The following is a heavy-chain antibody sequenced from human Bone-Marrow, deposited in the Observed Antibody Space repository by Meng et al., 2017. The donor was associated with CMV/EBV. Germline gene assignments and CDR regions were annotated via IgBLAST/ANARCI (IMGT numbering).Heavy chain of an antibody. Sequence: GGSLRLSCAASGFTFSDFFMTWFRQTPGKGLEWVSYISSSGSTIYYADSVKGRFTISRDNAKNSLYLQMNSLRAEDTALYYCANDMMATIPGGWFDPWGGGTRVTGSS. J-gene: IGHJ5*02. V-gene: IGHV3-11*01. D-gene: IGHD5-24*01. CDR1: GFTFSDFF. CDR3: ANDMMATIPGGWFDP. CDR2: ISSSGSTI.